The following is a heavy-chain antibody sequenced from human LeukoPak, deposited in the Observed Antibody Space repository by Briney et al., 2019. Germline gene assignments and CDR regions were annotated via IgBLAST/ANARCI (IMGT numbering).Heavy chain of an antibody. J-gene: IGHJ6*04. CDR2: IYYSGSA. D-gene: IGHD3-10*01. CDR1: GGSITRDNYY. CDR3: ARRQSGTMMEV. Sequence: SETLSLTCTVSGGSITRDNYYWVWIRQPPEKGLEWIGTIYYSGSAYYNSSLQSRVTISIDPSNNQFSLRLSSVTAADTAVYYCARRQSGTMMEVWGKGTTVTISS. V-gene: IGHV4-39*01.